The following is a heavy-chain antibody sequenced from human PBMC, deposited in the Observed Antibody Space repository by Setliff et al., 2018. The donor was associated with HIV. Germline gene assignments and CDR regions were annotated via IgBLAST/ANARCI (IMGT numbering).Heavy chain of an antibody. Sequence: KPSETLSLTCVVYGGSFGGYYWSWIRQPPGKGLEWIGEINHNKHTNYNPSLRSRVTISVDTSKNQFSLKLSSVTAADTAVYYCARQGDGYNLYHVYYFDYWGQGTLVTVSS. J-gene: IGHJ4*02. CDR1: GGSFGGYY. V-gene: IGHV4-34*01. D-gene: IGHD5-12*01. CDR2: INHNKHT. CDR3: ARQGDGYNLYHVYYFDY.